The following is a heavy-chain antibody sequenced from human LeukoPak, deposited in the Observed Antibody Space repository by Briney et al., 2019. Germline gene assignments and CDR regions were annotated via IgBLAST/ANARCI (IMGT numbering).Heavy chain of an antibody. CDR2: IIPIFGTA. D-gene: IGHD6-13*01. CDR3: ARGNSSHNFDY. CDR1: GYTFTSYA. Sequence: ASVKVSCKASGYTFTSYAISWVRQAPGRGLEWMGGIIPIFGTANYAQKFQGRVTITADESTSTAYMELSSLRSEDTAVYYCARGNSSHNFDYWGQGTLVTVSS. V-gene: IGHV1-69*13. J-gene: IGHJ4*02.